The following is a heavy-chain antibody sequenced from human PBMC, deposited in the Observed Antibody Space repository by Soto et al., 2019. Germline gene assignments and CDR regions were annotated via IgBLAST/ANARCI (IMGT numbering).Heavy chain of an antibody. Sequence: PSETLSLTCAVYGGSFSGYYWSWTRQPPGKGLEWIGEINHSGSTNYNPSLKSRVTISVDTSKNQFSLKLSSVTAADTAVYYCARIREYYYYYMDVWGKGTTVTVSS. CDR1: GGSFSGYY. J-gene: IGHJ6*03. D-gene: IGHD3-3*02. CDR2: INHSGST. CDR3: ARIREYYYYYMDV. V-gene: IGHV4-34*01.